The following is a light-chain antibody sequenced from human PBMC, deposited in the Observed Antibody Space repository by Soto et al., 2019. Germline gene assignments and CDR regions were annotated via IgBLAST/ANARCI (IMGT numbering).Light chain of an antibody. CDR2: AAS. Sequence: EILMTQSPATLSVSPGERATLSCRASQSASRNLAWYQQKPGQAPWLLIYAASTRATGIPARFSGSGSGTEFTLTISSLQSEDFAVYYCQQYNKWPLTFGGGTKVEIK. J-gene: IGKJ4*01. CDR1: QSASRN. V-gene: IGKV3-15*01. CDR3: QQYNKWPLT.